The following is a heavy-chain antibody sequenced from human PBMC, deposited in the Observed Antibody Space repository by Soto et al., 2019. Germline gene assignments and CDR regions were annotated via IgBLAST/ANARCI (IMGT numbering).Heavy chain of an antibody. Sequence: GGSLRLSCAASGFTFSSYAMSWVRQAPGKGLEWVSAISGSGGSTYYADSVKGRFTISRDNSKNTLYLQMNSLRAEDTAVYYCAKADRGFTVYYYGMDVWGQGTTVTVSS. CDR1: GFTFSSYA. CDR2: ISGSGGST. V-gene: IGHV3-23*01. D-gene: IGHD3-10*01. J-gene: IGHJ6*02. CDR3: AKADRGFTVYYYGMDV.